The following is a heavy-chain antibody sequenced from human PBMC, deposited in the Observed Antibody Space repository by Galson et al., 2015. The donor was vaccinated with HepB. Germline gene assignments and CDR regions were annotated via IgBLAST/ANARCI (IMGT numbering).Heavy chain of an antibody. CDR2: IYYSGST. Sequence: ETLSLTCTVSGGSISSYYWSWIRQPPGKGLEWIGYIYYSGSTNYNPSLKSRVTISVDTSKNQFSLKLSSVTAADTAVYYCARHTPPPSSNRWRPYHYYFDYWGQGTLVTVSS. D-gene: IGHD6-13*01. CDR1: GGSISSYY. CDR3: ARHTPPPSSNRWRPYHYYFDY. V-gene: IGHV4-59*08. J-gene: IGHJ4*02.